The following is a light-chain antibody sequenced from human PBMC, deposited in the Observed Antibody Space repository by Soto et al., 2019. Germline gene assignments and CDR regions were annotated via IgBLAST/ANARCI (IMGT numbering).Light chain of an antibody. CDR1: SSDVGGYNY. J-gene: IGLJ3*02. CDR3: CSYAGNSLWV. Sequence: QSVLTQPRSVSGSPGQSVTISCTGTSSDVGGYNYVSWYQQHPGKAPKLMLYDVSKWPSGVPDRFSGYKSGNTASLTISGLQAEYEADYYCCSYAGNSLWVFGGGTKVTVL. V-gene: IGLV2-11*01. CDR2: DVS.